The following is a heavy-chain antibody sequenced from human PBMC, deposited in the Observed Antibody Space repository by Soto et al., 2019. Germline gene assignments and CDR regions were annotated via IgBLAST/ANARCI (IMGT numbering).Heavy chain of an antibody. CDR3: ARDWHYDSSGYSYYGMDV. CDR1: GFTVSSNY. CDR2: IYSGGST. D-gene: IGHD3-22*01. V-gene: IGHV3-53*01. Sequence: PGGSLRLSCAASGFTVSSNYMSWVRQAPGKGLEWVSVIYSGGSTYYADSVKGRFTISRDNSKNTLYLQMNSLRAEDTAVYYCARDWHYDSSGYSYYGMDVWGQGTTVTVSS. J-gene: IGHJ6*02.